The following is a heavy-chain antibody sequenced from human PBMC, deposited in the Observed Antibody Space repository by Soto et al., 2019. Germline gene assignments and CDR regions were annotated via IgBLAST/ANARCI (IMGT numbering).Heavy chain of an antibody. V-gene: IGHV3-13*01. CDR3: ARELHGGSYGMDV. J-gene: IGHJ6*02. Sequence: GGSLRLSCAASGFTFSNYDMHWVRQVTGKGLEWVSGITTAGDTYYPGSVKGRFTISREKAKNSLSLQMNSLSAGDTAVYYCARELHGGSYGMDVWGQGTTVTVSS. CDR2: ITTAGDT. CDR1: GFTFSNYD.